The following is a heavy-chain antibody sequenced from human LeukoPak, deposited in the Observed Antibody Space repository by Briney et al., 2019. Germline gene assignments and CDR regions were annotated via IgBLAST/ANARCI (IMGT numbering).Heavy chain of an antibody. CDR1: GGSFSGYY. Sequence: SETLSLTCAVYGGSFSGYYWSWIRQPPGKGLEWIGEINHSGSTNYNPPLKSRVTISVDTSKNQFSLKLSSVTAADTAVYYCAGYGDESQQHDAFDIWGQGTMVTVSS. CDR2: INHSGST. J-gene: IGHJ3*02. V-gene: IGHV4-34*01. D-gene: IGHD4-17*01. CDR3: AGYGDESQQHDAFDI.